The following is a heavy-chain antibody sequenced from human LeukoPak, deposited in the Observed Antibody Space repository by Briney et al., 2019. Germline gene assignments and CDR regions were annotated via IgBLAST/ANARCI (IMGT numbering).Heavy chain of an antibody. CDR3: AKDIGEQQLVFDY. CDR2: ISGSGGST. V-gene: IGHV3-23*01. CDR1: GFTFSSYG. Sequence: GGSLRLSCAASGFTFSSYGMHWVRQAPGKGLEWVSAISGSGGSTYYADSVKGRFTISRDNSKNTLYLQMNSLRAEDTAVYYCAKDIGEQQLVFDYWGQGTLVTVSS. J-gene: IGHJ4*02. D-gene: IGHD6-13*01.